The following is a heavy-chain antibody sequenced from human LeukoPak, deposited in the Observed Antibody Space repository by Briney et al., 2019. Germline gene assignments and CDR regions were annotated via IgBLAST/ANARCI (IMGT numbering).Heavy chain of an antibody. CDR3: ARNRMTTVNWFDP. D-gene: IGHD4-17*01. CDR2: INSDGSST. CDR1: GFTFSSYW. V-gene: IGHV3-74*01. J-gene: IGHJ5*02. Sequence: GGSLRLSXAASGFTFSSYWMHWVRQAPGKGLVWVSRINSDGSSTSYADSVKGRFTISRDNAKNTLYLQMNSLRAEDTAVYYCARNRMTTVNWFDPWGQGTLVTVSS.